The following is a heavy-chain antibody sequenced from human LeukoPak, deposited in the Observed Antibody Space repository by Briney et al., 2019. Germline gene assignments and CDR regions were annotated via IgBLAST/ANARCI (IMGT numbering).Heavy chain of an antibody. CDR2: ISGSGGST. J-gene: IGHJ5*02. CDR1: GFTFNSYA. CDR3: AKDRRRALKYTFDP. V-gene: IGHV3-23*01. D-gene: IGHD1-1*01. Sequence: GGSLRLSCAASGFTFNSYAMSWVRQAPGKGLEWVSAISGSGGSTYYADSVKGRFTISRDNSKNTLYLQMNNLRAEDTAVYYCAKDRRRALKYTFDPWGQGTLVTVSS.